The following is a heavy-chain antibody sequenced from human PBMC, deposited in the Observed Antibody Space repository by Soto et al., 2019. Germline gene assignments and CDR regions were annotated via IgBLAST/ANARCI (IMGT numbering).Heavy chain of an antibody. Sequence: EVQLLESGGGLVQPGGSLRLSCAASGFTFSSYAMRWVRQAPGKGLEWVSAISGSGGSTYYADSVKGPFTISRDNSKNTVYLQMNSLRGEDTAVYYCARRGSGSYYDYWGQGTLVTVSS. D-gene: IGHD1-26*01. CDR3: ARRGSGSYYDY. CDR1: GFTFSSYA. V-gene: IGHV3-23*01. CDR2: ISGSGGST. J-gene: IGHJ4*02.